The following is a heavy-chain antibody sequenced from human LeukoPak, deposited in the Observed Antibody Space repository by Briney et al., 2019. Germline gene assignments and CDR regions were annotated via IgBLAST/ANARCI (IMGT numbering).Heavy chain of an antibody. V-gene: IGHV3-23*01. D-gene: IGHD4-17*01. CDR2: MSGSGGST. CDR3: ARDFGDYLRRSSLDY. J-gene: IGHJ4*02. Sequence: GGSLRLSCAASGFTFSTYGMSWVRQAPGKGLEWVSAMSGSGGSTYYADSVKGRFAISRDNSKNTLYLQMNSLRAEDTAVYYCARDFGDYLRRSSLDYWGQGTLVTVSS. CDR1: GFTFSTYG.